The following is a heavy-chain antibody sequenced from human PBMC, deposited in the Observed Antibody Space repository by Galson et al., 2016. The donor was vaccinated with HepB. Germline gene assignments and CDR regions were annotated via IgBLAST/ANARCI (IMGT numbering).Heavy chain of an antibody. D-gene: IGHD3-3*01. CDR1: GFTFSNYG. CDR3: AKDPVFQAEWYYFDY. J-gene: IGHJ4*02. Sequence: SLRLSCAASGFTFSNYGMHWVRQAPGKGLEWVAVISYDGRNKYYADSVKGRFTISRDNSKNTLYLQMNSLRAEDTAVYYCAKDPVFQAEWYYFDYWGQGTLVTASS. CDR2: ISYDGRNK. V-gene: IGHV3-30*18.